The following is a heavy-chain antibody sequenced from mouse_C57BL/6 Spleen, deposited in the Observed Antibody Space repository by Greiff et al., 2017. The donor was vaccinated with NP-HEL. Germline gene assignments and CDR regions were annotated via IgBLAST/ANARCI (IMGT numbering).Heavy chain of an antibody. J-gene: IGHJ2*01. CDR3: ARSIYDGYSHDFDY. V-gene: IGHV5-17*01. D-gene: IGHD2-3*01. CDR1: GFTFSDYG. Sequence: EVKVVESGGGLVKPGGSLKLSCAASGFTFSDYGMHWVRQAPEKGLEWVAYISSGSSTIYYADTVKGRFTISRDNAKNTLFLQMTSLRSEDTAMYYCARSIYDGYSHDFDYWGQGTTLTVSS. CDR2: ISSGSSTI.